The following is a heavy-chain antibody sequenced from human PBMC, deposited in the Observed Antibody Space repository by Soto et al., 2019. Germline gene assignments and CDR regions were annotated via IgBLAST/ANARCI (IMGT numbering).Heavy chain of an antibody. Sequence: SGPTLVNPTETPTLTCTVSGFSLSNARMGVSWIRQPPGKALEWLAHIFSNDEKSYSTSLKSRLTISKDTSKSQVVLTMTTMDPVDTATYYCARTLLSTGRRRVHAFDIWGQGTMVTVSS. CDR1: GFSLSNARMG. D-gene: IGHD2-15*01. CDR2: IFSNDEK. CDR3: ARTLLSTGRRRVHAFDI. V-gene: IGHV2-26*01. J-gene: IGHJ3*02.